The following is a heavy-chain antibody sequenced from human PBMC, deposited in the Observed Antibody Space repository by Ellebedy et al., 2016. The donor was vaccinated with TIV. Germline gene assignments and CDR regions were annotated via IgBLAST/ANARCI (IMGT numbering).Heavy chain of an antibody. V-gene: IGHV7-4-1*02. J-gene: IGHJ4*02. D-gene: IGHD2-8*01. CDR2: INTNTGNP. CDR1: GYTFTSYG. CDR3: AREVKWLDY. Sequence: AASVKVSCKASGYTFTSYGITWVRQAPGQGLEYMGWINTNTGNPAYAQGFTGRFVFSLDTSVSTAYLQISSLEAEDTAVYYCAREVKWLDYWGQGTLVTVSS.